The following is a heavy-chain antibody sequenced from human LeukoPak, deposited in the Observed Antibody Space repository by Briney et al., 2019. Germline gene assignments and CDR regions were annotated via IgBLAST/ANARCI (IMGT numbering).Heavy chain of an antibody. J-gene: IGHJ3*02. CDR2: MYSGGTT. CDR3: ARGGNYYDRSGYYSGQALDI. D-gene: IGHD3-22*01. V-gene: IGHV3-53*01. Sequence: GGSLRLSCAASGFSVSSNYMNWVRPAPGKGLACVSVMYSGGTTYYADSVKRRFTLSRDKSEHTLYLQMNSLRAQVTAVYYCARGGNYYDRSGYYSGQALDIWGQGTMVTVSS. CDR1: GFSVSSNY.